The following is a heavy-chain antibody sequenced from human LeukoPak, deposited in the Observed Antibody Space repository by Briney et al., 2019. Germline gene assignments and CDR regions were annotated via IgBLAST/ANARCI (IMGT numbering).Heavy chain of an antibody. CDR3: AKGAPPAALYDSSGDYLSYFDY. V-gene: IGHV4-34*01. Sequence: SETLSLTCAVYGGSFSGYYWSWIRQPPGKGLEWIGEINHSGSTNYYPSLKSGVTISVATSKNQFSLNLSAATAPDTPLYNCAKGAPPAALYDSSGDYLSYFDYWGQGTLVTVSS. J-gene: IGHJ4*02. D-gene: IGHD3-22*01. CDR2: INHSGST. CDR1: GGSFSGYY.